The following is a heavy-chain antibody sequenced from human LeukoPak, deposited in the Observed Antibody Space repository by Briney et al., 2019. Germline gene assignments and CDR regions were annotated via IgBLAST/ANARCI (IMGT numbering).Heavy chain of an antibody. Sequence: SETLSLTCAVYGGSFGGYYWTWIRQPPGKGLEWIGEINHSGSTNYNASLKSRVTISVDTSKNQFSLRLSSVTAADTAVYYCARLPTGYPNWFDTWGQGTLVTVSS. CDR3: ARLPTGYPNWFDT. V-gene: IGHV4-34*01. CDR2: INHSGST. CDR1: GGSFGGYY. J-gene: IGHJ5*02. D-gene: IGHD3-9*01.